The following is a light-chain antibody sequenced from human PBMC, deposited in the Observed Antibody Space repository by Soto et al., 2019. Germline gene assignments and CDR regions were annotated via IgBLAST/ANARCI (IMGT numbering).Light chain of an antibody. CDR2: DAS. CDR1: QTITSW. J-gene: IGKJ1*01. Sequence: DIQMTQSPSTLSASVGDRVTISCRASQTITSWLAWYQQKPGKAPKLLIYDASSLESGVPSRFSGSGSGTEFTLTISSPQPDDFATDYCHHHTRYPVTFGQGTKVEIK. V-gene: IGKV1-5*01. CDR3: HHHTRYPVT.